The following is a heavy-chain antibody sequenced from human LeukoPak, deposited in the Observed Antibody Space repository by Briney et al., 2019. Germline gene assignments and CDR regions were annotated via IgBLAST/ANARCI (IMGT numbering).Heavy chain of an antibody. CDR3: ARGPTAMVAYYYYYMDV. D-gene: IGHD5-18*01. CDR2: ISSSSSNI. V-gene: IGHV3-21*01. CDR1: GFTFSSYS. Sequence: PGGSLRLSCAASGFTFSSYSMNWVRQAPGKGLEWVSSISSSSSNIYYADSVKGRFTISRDNAKNSLYLQMNSLRAEDTAVYYCARGPTAMVAYYYYYMDVWGKGTTVTISS. J-gene: IGHJ6*03.